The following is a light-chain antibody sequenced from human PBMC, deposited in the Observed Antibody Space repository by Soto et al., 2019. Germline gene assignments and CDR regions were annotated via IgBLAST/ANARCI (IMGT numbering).Light chain of an antibody. CDR3: QQYGSSPT. V-gene: IGKV3-20*01. Sequence: EIVLTQSPGTLSLSPGERATLSCRASQSVSTRSLAWYQQKPGQAPRLLIYGASSRATGIPDRFSGSGSGTDFTLTISRLEPEDFAVYYCQQYGSSPTFGQGTKVDIK. CDR2: GAS. J-gene: IGKJ1*01. CDR1: QSVSTRS.